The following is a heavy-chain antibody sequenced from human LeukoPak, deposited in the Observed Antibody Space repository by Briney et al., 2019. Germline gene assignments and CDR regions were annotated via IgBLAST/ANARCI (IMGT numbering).Heavy chain of an antibody. D-gene: IGHD5-18*01. CDR2: INHSGST. V-gene: IGHV4-38-2*02. Sequence: PSETLSLTCTVSGYSISSGYYWGWIRQPPGKGLEWIGEINHSGSTNYNPSLKSRVIISVDTSKNQFSLKLSSVTAADTAVYYCARGLNILPADTVMDDAFDIWGQGTMVTVSS. CDR3: ARGLNILPADTVMDDAFDI. CDR1: GYSISSGYY. J-gene: IGHJ3*02.